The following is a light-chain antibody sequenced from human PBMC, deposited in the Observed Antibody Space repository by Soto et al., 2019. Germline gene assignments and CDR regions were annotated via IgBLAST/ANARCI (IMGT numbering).Light chain of an antibody. CDR2: KAS. J-gene: IGKJ3*01. V-gene: IGKV1-5*03. CDR3: QQYSSYLFT. CDR1: QSISSW. Sequence: DLQMTQSPSTLSASVGDRVTITCRASQSISSWLAWYQQKPGKAPKLLIYKASTLESGVPSRFSGSGYGTEFNLTISSLQPDDFATYYCQQYSSYLFTFGPGTKVDIK.